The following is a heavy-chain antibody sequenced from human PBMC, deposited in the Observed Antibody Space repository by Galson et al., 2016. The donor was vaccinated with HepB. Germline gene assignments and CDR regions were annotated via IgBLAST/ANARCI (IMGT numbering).Heavy chain of an antibody. Sequence: ETLSLTCTVSGGSISNYYWTWVRQAPGKGLEWIGYIYDSGSPSYNPYLKSRVAISIYMSKRQVSLKVTSVTATDTAVYFCAREVSRAARGTTFWYFDLWGRGTLVTVSS. V-gene: IGHV4-59*01. D-gene: IGHD6-13*01. CDR2: IYDSGSP. CDR1: GGSISNYY. J-gene: IGHJ2*01. CDR3: AREVSRAARGTTFWYFDL.